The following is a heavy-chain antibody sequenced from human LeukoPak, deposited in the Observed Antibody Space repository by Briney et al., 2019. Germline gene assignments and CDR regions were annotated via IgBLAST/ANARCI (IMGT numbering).Heavy chain of an antibody. CDR2: ISSSSSTI. V-gene: IGHV3-48*04. CDR3: ARGGAIDPLDH. CDR1: GFTFSSYS. J-gene: IGHJ4*02. Sequence: GGSLRLSCAASGFTFSSYSMIWVRQAPGKGLEGVSYISSSSSTIYYADSVKGRFTIYRDNDKNSLYVQMKSVRAEDTSVYYCARGGAIDPLDHWGQRTLVTVPS. D-gene: IGHD2-2*02.